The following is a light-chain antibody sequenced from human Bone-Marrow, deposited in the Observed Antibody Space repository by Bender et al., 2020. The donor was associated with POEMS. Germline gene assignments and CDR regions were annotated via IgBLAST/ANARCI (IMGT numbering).Light chain of an antibody. Sequence: QSALTQPASVSGSPGQSITIPCTGTSSDVGAYNLVSWYQQHPGQAPRLIIYDVTKRPSRISSRFSGSKSGYTASLMISGLQPEDEDDYYCCSYAGTINLVVFGGGTKVTVL. CDR1: SSDVGAYNL. CDR3: CSYAGTINLVV. V-gene: IGLV2-23*02. CDR2: DVT. J-gene: IGLJ2*01.